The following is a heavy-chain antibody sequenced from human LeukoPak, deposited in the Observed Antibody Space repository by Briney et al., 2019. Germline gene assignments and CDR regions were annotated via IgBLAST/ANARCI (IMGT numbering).Heavy chain of an antibody. J-gene: IGHJ3*02. Sequence: TGGSLRLSCAPSGFTFSNYAMTWVRQAPGKGLEWVSSISGSGGNTYYADSVQGRFTISRDNSQNTLFLQMNSLRAEDTAVYYCAKETVVVVAATPDAFDIWGQGTMVTVSS. V-gene: IGHV3-23*01. CDR1: GFTFSNYA. CDR2: ISGSGGNT. CDR3: AKETVVVVAATPDAFDI. D-gene: IGHD2-15*01.